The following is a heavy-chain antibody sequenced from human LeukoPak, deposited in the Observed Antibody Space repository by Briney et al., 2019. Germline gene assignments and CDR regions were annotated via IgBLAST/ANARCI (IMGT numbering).Heavy chain of an antibody. CDR1: GFTVSSNS. J-gene: IGHJ4*02. CDR2: IYSDNT. CDR3: AKDADDYYGSGNCFDY. V-gene: IGHV3-66*03. Sequence: GGSLRLSCTVSGFTVSSNSMSWVRQAPGKGLEWVSFIYSDNTHYSDSVKGRFTISRDNSKNTLYLQMNSLRAEDTAVYYCAKDADDYYGSGNCFDYWGPGTLVTVSS. D-gene: IGHD3-10*01.